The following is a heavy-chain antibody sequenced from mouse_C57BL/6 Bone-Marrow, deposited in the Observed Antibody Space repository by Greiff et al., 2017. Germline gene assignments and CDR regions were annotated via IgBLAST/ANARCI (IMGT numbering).Heavy chain of an antibody. CDR3: ALAYYSNPFAY. J-gene: IGHJ3*01. CDR1: GFSLSTFGMG. Sequence: QVTLKVSGPGILQPSQTLSLTCSFSGFSLSTFGMGVGWIRQPSGKGLEWLAHIWWDDDKYYNPALKSRLTISKDTSKNQVFLKIANVDTADTATYYCALAYYSNPFAYWGQGTLVTVSA. D-gene: IGHD2-5*01. V-gene: IGHV8-8*01. CDR2: IWWDDDK.